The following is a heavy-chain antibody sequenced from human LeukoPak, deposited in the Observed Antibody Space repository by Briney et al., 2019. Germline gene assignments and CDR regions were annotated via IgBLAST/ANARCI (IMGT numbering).Heavy chain of an antibody. Sequence: PSETLSLTCTVSGGSVSSGSYYWSWLRQPPGKGLEWIGYIYYSGSTIYNPSLKSRVTISVDTSKNQFSLKLSSVTAADTALYYCARTGYSSSWYYFDYWGQGTLVTVSS. CDR3: ARTGYSSSWYYFDY. J-gene: IGHJ4*02. CDR2: IYYSGST. V-gene: IGHV4-61*01. CDR1: GGSVSSGSYY. D-gene: IGHD6-13*01.